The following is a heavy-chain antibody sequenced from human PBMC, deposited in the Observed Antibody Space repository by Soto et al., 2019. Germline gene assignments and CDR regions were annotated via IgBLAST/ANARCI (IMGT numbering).Heavy chain of an antibody. CDR2: IIPILGIA. CDR1: GGTFSSYT. V-gene: IGHV1-69*02. CDR3: ARVEYYYGSGAFFDY. D-gene: IGHD3-10*01. Sequence: QVQLVQSGAEVKKPGSSVKVSCKASGGTFSSYTISWVRQAPGQGLEWMGRIIPILGIANYAQKFQGRVTITSDESAXTAYMELSSLRSEDTAVYYCARVEYYYGSGAFFDYWGQGTLVTVSS. J-gene: IGHJ4*02.